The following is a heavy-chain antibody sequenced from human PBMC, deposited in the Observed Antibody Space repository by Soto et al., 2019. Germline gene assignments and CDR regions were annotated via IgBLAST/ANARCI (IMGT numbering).Heavy chain of an antibody. CDR3: AKTAGYDYVWGSSGLDP. D-gene: IGHD3-16*01. CDR2: ISYDGSDK. V-gene: IGHV3-30*18. Sequence: ESGGGVVQPGRSLRLSCAASGFTFSSYGMHWVRQAPGKGLEWVAVISYDGSDKYYADSVKGRFTISRDDSKNTLYLQMNSLRAEDTAVYYCAKTAGYDYVWGSSGLDPWGQGTLVTVSS. CDR1: GFTFSSYG. J-gene: IGHJ5*02.